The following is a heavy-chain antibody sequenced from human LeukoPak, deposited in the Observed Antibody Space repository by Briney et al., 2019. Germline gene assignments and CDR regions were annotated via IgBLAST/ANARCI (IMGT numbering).Heavy chain of an antibody. CDR1: GFTFSSYA. Sequence: PGGSLRLSCAASGFTFSSYAMSWVRQAPGKGLEWVSAISGSGGSTYYADSVKGRFTISRDNSKNTLYLQMNSLRAEDTAVYYCAKAYRTMVRGAYPQYYFDYWGQGTLVTVSS. D-gene: IGHD3-10*01. CDR2: ISGSGGST. CDR3: AKAYRTMVRGAYPQYYFDY. V-gene: IGHV3-23*01. J-gene: IGHJ4*02.